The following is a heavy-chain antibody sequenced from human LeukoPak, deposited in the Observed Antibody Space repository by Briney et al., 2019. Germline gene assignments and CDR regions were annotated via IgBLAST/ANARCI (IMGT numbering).Heavy chain of an antibody. CDR3: ARFVTRVVNLPHVYSNAFDI. CDR2: ITHSGST. J-gene: IGHJ3*02. CDR1: GGSFSDYY. D-gene: IGHD3-22*01. Sequence: SETLSLTCAVYGGSFSDYYWTWIRQSPGKGLEWIGDITHSGSTNYNPSLKSRFTISIDTSKNQFSLKVSSVTAADTAVYYCARFVTRVVNLPHVYSNAFDIWGQGTMVTVSS. V-gene: IGHV4-34*10.